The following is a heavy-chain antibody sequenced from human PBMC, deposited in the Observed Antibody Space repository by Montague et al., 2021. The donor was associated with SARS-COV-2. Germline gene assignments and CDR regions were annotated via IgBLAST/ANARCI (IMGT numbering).Heavy chain of an antibody. CDR1: GFSLNTSGEG. J-gene: IGHJ5*02. CDR2: IYWDDDK. V-gene: IGHV2-5*02. Sequence: PALVKPTQTLTLTCTFSGFSLNTSGEGVGWVRQPPGKALEWPALIYWDDDKRYSPSLKSRSTISKDTTKNEVVLTVANMDPVDTATYYCARYGDYGSWFDPWGQGILVTVSS. D-gene: IGHD4-17*01. CDR3: ARYGDYGSWFDP.